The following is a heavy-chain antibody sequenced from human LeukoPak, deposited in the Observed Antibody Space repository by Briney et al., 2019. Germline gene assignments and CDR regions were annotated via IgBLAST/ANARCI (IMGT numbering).Heavy chain of an antibody. CDR2: ISSSSRYI. CDR1: GFTFSTYN. CDR3: AKVLIADSYYDSTGAHDGFDM. Sequence: GGSLRLSCAASGFTFSTYNMNWVRQAPGKGLEWLSSISSSSRYINYADSVKGRLSISRDNAKNSVFLQMNSLSAEDTAVYYCAKVLIADSYYDSTGAHDGFDMWGQGTMVTVSS. J-gene: IGHJ3*02. D-gene: IGHD3-22*01. V-gene: IGHV3-21*06.